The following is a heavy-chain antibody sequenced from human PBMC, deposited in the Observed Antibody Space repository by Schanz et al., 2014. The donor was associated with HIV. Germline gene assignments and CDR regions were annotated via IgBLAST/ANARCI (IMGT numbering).Heavy chain of an antibody. CDR1: GYTFINYD. J-gene: IGHJ6*02. Sequence: QVQLVQSGAEVKKPGASVKVSCKASGYTFINYDIHWVRQASGLGLEWMGWMNPSTGNSGYAQMFQVRVTMTRDTSISTAYMELSSLRSEDTAVYYCARRGLVGATLYYYYYGMDVWGQGTTVTVSS. CDR2: MNPSTGNS. V-gene: IGHV1-8*01. CDR3: ARRGLVGATLYYYYYGMDV. D-gene: IGHD1-26*01.